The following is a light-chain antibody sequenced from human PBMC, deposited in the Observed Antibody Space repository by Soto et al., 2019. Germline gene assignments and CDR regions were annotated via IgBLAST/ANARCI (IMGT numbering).Light chain of an antibody. CDR3: QPYGSSPLT. CDR2: GAS. V-gene: IGKV3-20*01. Sequence: DIVLTQSPGTLSLSPGERATLSCRASQSVSSCYLAWYQQKPGQAPRLLIYGASIRATGIPDRFSGSGSGTDFTLTISRLEPEDFAVYYCQPYGSSPLTFGGGTKVEIK. J-gene: IGKJ4*01. CDR1: QSVSSCY.